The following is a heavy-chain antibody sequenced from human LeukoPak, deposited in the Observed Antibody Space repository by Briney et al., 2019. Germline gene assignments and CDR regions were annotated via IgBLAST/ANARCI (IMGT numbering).Heavy chain of an antibody. D-gene: IGHD6-13*01. J-gene: IGHJ4*02. CDR1: GFTFDDYA. CDR3: AKDIFTGIAAAGAIDY. V-gene: IGHV3-9*01. CDR2: ISWNSGSI. Sequence: GGSLRLSCAASGFTFDDYAMHWVLQAPGKGLEWVSGISWNSGSIGYADSVKGRFTISRDNAKNSLYLQMNSLRAEDTALYYCAKDIFTGIAAAGAIDYWGQGTLVTVSS.